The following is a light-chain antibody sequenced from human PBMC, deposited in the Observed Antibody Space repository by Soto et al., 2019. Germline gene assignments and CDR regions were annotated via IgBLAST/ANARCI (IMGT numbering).Light chain of an antibody. V-gene: IGLV1-40*01. J-gene: IGLJ2*01. Sequence: QTVVTQPPSVSGAPGQRVTISCTGSSSNIGAGYDVHWYQQLPETAPKLLIYGNSNRSSGVPDRFSGSKSGTSASLAITGLQAEDEADYYCQSYDSSLSVVFGGGTKVTVL. CDR3: QSYDSSLSVV. CDR2: GNS. CDR1: SSNIGAGYD.